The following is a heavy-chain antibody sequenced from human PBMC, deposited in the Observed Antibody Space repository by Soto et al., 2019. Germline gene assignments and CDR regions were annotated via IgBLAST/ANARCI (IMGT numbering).Heavy chain of an antibody. D-gene: IGHD1-1*01. CDR2: IIPIHGKA. Sequence: SVKVSCKASGGTFSSYTISWVRQAPGQGLEWMGRIIPIHGKANYAQKLQGRVTITTDKSTSTAYMELRSLRSDDTAVYYCARGSFNWNDHYYYYYYMDVWGKGTTVTVSS. CDR1: GGTFSSYT. V-gene: IGHV1-69*08. CDR3: ARGSFNWNDHYYYYYYMDV. J-gene: IGHJ6*03.